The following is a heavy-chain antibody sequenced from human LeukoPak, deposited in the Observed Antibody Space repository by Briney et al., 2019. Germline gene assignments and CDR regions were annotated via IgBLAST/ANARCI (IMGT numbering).Heavy chain of an antibody. CDR1: GFTVSSNY. CDR3: AKASRYCSGGSCYQNWFDP. CDR2: LYSDGRT. Sequence: GGSLRLSCAASGFTVSSNYMTWVRQAPGKGLDWVSVLYSDGRTFYSDSVRGRFTISRDNSKNTLYLQMNSLRAEDTAVYYCAKASRYCSGGSCYQNWFDPWGQGTLVTVSS. D-gene: IGHD2-15*01. J-gene: IGHJ5*02. V-gene: IGHV3-66*01.